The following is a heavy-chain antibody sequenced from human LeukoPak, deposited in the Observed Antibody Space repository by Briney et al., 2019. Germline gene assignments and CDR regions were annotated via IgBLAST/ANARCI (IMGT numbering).Heavy chain of an antibody. CDR3: ASITHPIAAAGVDY. CDR2: ISSSSRTI. J-gene: IGHJ4*02. Sequence: GGSLRLSCAASGFTLSSYNMDWVRQAPGKGLEWISHISSSSRTIYADSVKGRFTISRDNAKNSLYLQMNSLRAEDTAVYYCASITHPIAAAGVDYWGQGTLVTVSS. V-gene: IGHV3-48*01. D-gene: IGHD6-13*01. CDR1: GFTLSSYN.